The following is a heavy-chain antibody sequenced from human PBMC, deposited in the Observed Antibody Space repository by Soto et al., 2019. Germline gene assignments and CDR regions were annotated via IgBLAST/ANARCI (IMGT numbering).Heavy chain of an antibody. Sequence: PSETLSLTCTVSGGSISSGDYYWSWIRQPPGKGLEWIGYIYYSGSTYYNPSLKSRVTISVDTSKNQFSLKLSSVTAADTAVYYCGRAARLYHTDYYYYGMDVWGQGTTVTVSS. CDR3: GRAARLYHTDYYYYGMDV. J-gene: IGHJ6*02. CDR1: GGSISSGDYY. V-gene: IGHV4-30-4*01. CDR2: IYYSGST. D-gene: IGHD6-6*01.